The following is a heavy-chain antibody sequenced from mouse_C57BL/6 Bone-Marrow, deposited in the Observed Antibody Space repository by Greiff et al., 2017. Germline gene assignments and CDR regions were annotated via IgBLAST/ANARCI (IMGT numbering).Heavy chain of an antibody. CDR1: GYAFSSSW. J-gene: IGHJ4*01. V-gene: IGHV1-82*01. D-gene: IGHD2-4*01. Sequence: QVQLKQSGPELVKPGASVKISCKASGYAFSSSWMNWVKQRPGKGLEWIGRIYPGDGDTNYNGKFKGKATLTVDKSSSTAYMQLSSLTSGDYAVYFCARRGLRRAMDYWGQGTSVTVSS. CDR3: ARRGLRRAMDY. CDR2: IYPGDGDT.